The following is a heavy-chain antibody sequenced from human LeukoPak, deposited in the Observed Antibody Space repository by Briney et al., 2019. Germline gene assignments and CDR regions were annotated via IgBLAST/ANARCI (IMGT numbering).Heavy chain of an antibody. J-gene: IGHJ4*02. D-gene: IGHD3-22*01. CDR3: AKDTTRGRGYYYDSSGPRSALLFDY. Sequence: GGSLRLSCAASGFTFSSYGMHWVRQAPGKGLEWVAFIRYDGSNKYYADSVKGRFTISRDNSKNTLYLQMNSLRAEDTAVYYCAKDTTRGRGYYYDSSGPRSALLFDYWGQGTLVTVSS. V-gene: IGHV3-30*02. CDR2: IRYDGSNK. CDR1: GFTFSSYG.